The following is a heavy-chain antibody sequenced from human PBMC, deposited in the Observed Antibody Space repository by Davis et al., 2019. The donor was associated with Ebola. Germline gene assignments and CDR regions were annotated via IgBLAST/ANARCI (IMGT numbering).Heavy chain of an antibody. V-gene: IGHV1-69*06. Sequence: SVKVSCKASGGTFSSYAISWVRQAPGQGLEWMGGIIPIFGTANYAQKFQGRVTITADKSTSTAYMELSSLRSEDTAVYYCARDHGEYYYDSSGYYSPWGQGTLVTVSS. CDR2: IIPIFGTA. J-gene: IGHJ5*02. D-gene: IGHD3-22*01. CDR3: ARDHGEYYYDSSGYYSP. CDR1: GGTFSSYA.